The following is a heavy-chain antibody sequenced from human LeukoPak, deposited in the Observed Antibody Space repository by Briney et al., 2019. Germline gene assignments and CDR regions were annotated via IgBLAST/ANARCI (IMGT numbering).Heavy chain of an antibody. CDR2: ISGSGGHT. V-gene: IGHV3-23*01. D-gene: IGHD5-24*01. Sequence: GGSLRPSCAASGITFSSHAMSWVRQAPGKGLEWVSLISGSGGHTYYGDSAKGRFTISRDNSTNRLYLQMSSLRPEDTAVYYCAKGGAATMRDGYNYYYYYMEVWGRGTTVTVSS. CDR3: AKGGAATMRDGYNYYYYYMEV. CDR1: GITFSSHA. J-gene: IGHJ6*03.